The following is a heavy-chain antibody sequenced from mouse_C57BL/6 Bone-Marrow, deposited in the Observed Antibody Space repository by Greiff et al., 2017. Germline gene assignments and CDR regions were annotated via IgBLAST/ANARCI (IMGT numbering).Heavy chain of an antibody. Sequence: VQLQQPGAELVKPGASVKMSCKASGYTFTSYWITWVKQRPGPGLEWIGDIYPTSGRTNYNEKFKSKAILTVDTSSTTAYMQLSSLTSEDSSVFYCARSGPLGRSVDYWGQGTTLTVSS. J-gene: IGHJ2*01. CDR2: IYPTSGRT. CDR3: ARSGPLGRSVDY. V-gene: IGHV1-55*01. CDR1: GYTFTSYW. D-gene: IGHD4-1*01.